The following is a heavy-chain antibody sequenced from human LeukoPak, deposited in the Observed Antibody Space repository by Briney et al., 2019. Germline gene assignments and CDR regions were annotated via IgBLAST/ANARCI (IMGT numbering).Heavy chain of an antibody. CDR3: ARDDNSGHVSL. Sequence: GGSLRLSCAASGFTFSSYSMNRVRQAPGKGLEWVSSISSSSSYIYYADSVKGRFTISRDNAKNSLYLQMNSLRAEDTAVYYCARDDNSGHVSLWGQGTLVIVSS. D-gene: IGHD3-22*01. V-gene: IGHV3-21*01. J-gene: IGHJ4*02. CDR2: ISSSSSYI. CDR1: GFTFSSYS.